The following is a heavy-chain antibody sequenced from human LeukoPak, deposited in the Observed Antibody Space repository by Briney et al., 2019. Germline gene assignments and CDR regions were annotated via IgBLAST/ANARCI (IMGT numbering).Heavy chain of an antibody. CDR3: ARDAGNSGYGCDL. J-gene: IGHJ5*02. CDR2: IRSSSET. V-gene: IGHV3-48*01. CDR1: GFIFSQYS. Sequence: GGSLRLSCAASGFIFSQYSMNWVRQAPGKGLEWVSHIRSSSETFYADSVKGRFTISRDNARNSLYLQMNNLRGEDTAIYYCARDAGNSGYGCDLWSQGTLVTVSS. D-gene: IGHD5-12*01.